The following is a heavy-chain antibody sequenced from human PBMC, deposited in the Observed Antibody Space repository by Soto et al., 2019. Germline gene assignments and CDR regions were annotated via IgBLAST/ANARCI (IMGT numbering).Heavy chain of an antibody. V-gene: IGHV1-3*05. D-gene: IGHD1-7*01. Sequence: QVQLVQSGAEEKKPGASVKVSCKASGYTFTSYVMHWVRRAPGQRLEWMGWINAGNGNTKYSQKFQGRVTITRDTSASTAYMELSSLRSEDTAVYYCARDLNYGDAFDIWGQGTMVTVSS. CDR1: GYTFTSYV. CDR3: ARDLNYGDAFDI. CDR2: INAGNGNT. J-gene: IGHJ3*02.